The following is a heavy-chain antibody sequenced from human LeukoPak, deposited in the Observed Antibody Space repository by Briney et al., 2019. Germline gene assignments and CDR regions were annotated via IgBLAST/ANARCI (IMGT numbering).Heavy chain of an antibody. CDR3: AKSLGTNY. V-gene: IGHV3-23*01. D-gene: IGHD1-7*01. J-gene: IGHJ4*02. Sequence: GGSLRLSCAASGFIFSDAWMNWVRQAPGKGLEWVSTVSDTGSTTYYADSVKGRFSISRDNSKNTLYLQMNSLRAEDAAVYYCAKSLGTNYWGQGTLVTVSS. CDR2: VSDTGSTT. CDR1: GFIFSDAW.